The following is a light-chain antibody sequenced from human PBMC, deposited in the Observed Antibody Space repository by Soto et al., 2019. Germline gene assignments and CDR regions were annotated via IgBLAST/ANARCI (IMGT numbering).Light chain of an antibody. CDR2: GAS. J-gene: IGKJ1*01. V-gene: IGKV3-20*01. CDR1: QGVSNNY. CDR3: QQYGSSGT. Sequence: EIVLTQSPGTLSLSPGERATLSCMASQGVSNNYLAWYQQKPGQAPRLLIYGASNRATGIPDRFSGSGSGTDFTLTISRLEPEDFAVYYCQQYGSSGTFGQGTKVDIK.